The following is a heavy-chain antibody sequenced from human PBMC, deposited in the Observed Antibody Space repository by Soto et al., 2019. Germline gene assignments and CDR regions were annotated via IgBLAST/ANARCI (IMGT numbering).Heavy chain of an antibody. CDR2: ISWNSYVL. CDR3: AKDRGGYGDKPND. D-gene: IGHD4-17*01. V-gene: IGHV3-9*01. CDR1: GFNFGDYG. Sequence: GGSLRLSCVPSGFNFGDYGMNWVRLPPGKGLEWVAGISWNSYVLGYVDSVRGRFTITRDNVKNTVYLYMNILGPDDTAIYYCAKDRGGYGDKPNDWGQGTLVTVSS. J-gene: IGHJ4*02.